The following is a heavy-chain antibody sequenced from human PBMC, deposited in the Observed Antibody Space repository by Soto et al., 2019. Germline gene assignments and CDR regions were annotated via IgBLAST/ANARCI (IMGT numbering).Heavy chain of an antibody. Sequence: PGGSLRLSCAASEFTFSSYWMHWVRQPPGTGLVWVSRINSDGSVTNYADSVKGRFTISRDNAKNTVYLQMNSLRAEDTAVYYCARESGMNGMDVWAQGTTVTV. CDR2: INSDGSVT. J-gene: IGHJ6*02. CDR3: ARESGMNGMDV. CDR1: EFTFSSYW. V-gene: IGHV3-74*01.